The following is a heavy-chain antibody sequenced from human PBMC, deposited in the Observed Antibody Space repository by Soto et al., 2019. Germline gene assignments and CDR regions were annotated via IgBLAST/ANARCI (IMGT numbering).Heavy chain of an antibody. Sequence: QVQLQESGPGLVKPSQTLSLTCTVSGGSISSGGYYWSWIRQHPGKGLEWIGYIYYSGSTYYNPSRKSRVTLSXXTXKXXFSLKLSSVTAADTAVYYCARELGGYDPTQYYFDYWGQGTLVTVSS. CDR3: ARELGGYDPTQYYFDY. CDR2: IYYSGST. D-gene: IGHD5-12*01. V-gene: IGHV4-31*03. J-gene: IGHJ4*02. CDR1: GGSISSGGYY.